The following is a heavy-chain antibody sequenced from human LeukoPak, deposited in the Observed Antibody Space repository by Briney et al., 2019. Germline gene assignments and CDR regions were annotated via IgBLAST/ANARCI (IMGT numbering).Heavy chain of an antibody. D-gene: IGHD1-26*01. J-gene: IGHJ4*02. CDR3: ATRREREPFHY. Sequence: GTSLRLSCAASGFNFNDYAMHWIRLVPGKGLEWLSGISWNGVIMTYADSVKGRFTISRDNARNSLFLQMNSLRDEDTALYYCATRREREPFHYWGQGTLVTVSS. CDR2: ISWNGVIM. V-gene: IGHV3-9*01. CDR1: GFNFNDYA.